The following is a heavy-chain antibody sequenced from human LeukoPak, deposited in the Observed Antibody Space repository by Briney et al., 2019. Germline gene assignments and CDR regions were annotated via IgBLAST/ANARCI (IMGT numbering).Heavy chain of an antibody. CDR2: ISSSGSTI. D-gene: IGHD3-10*01. V-gene: IGHV3-48*04. Sequence: GSSLRLSCAASGFPFSGSGMHWIRQAPGKGLEWVSYISSSGSTIYYADSVKGRFTISRDNAKNSLYLQMNSLRAEDTAVYYCARLLWFGRGSTPFDYWGQGTLVTVSS. J-gene: IGHJ4*02. CDR3: ARLLWFGRGSTPFDY. CDR1: GFPFSGSG.